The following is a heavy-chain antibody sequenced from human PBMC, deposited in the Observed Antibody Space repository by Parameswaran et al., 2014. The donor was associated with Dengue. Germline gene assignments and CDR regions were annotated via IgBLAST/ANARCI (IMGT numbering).Heavy chain of an antibody. CDR2: ISSSSSYI. V-gene: IGHV3-21*01. Sequence: VRQMPGKGLEWVSSISSSSSYIYYADSVKGRFTISRDNAKNSLYLQMNSLRAEDTAVYYCARDAISGSEDILTGLQYYYYGMDVWGQGTTVTVSS. J-gene: IGHJ6*02. D-gene: IGHD3-9*01. CDR3: ARDAISGSEDILTGLQYYYYGMDV.